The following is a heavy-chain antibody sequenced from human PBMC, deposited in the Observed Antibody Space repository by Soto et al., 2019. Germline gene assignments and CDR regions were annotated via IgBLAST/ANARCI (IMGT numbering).Heavy chain of an antibody. CDR1: GYSFTGLD. V-gene: IGHV1-8*01. D-gene: IGHD1-26*01. J-gene: IGHJ4*02. CDR3: ARGVTAGVDY. CDR2: MQPSSGRT. Sequence: QVQLVQSGAEVREPGASVKVSCKASGYSFTGLDINWVRQTTGQGLEWMGWMQPSSGRTGYAQKFQGRVTMTRDTSINTAYMELSSLTSDDTAFYYCARGVTAGVDYWGQGTVVTVSS.